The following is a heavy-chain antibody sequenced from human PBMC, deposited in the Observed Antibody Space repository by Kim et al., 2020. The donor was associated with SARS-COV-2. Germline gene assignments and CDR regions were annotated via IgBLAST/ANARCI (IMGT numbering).Heavy chain of an antibody. CDR3: ARDGGYSGYYLFDY. D-gene: IGHD5-12*01. CDR2: IWFDGSNK. CDR1: GFTFSSYG. V-gene: IGHV3-33*01. J-gene: IGHJ4*02. Sequence: GGSLRLSCAASGFTFSSYGMHWVRQAPGKGLEWVAVIWFDGSNKYYGDSVKGRFTISRDNSKSTLYLQMNSLRAEDTAVYYCARDGGYSGYYLFDYWGQGTLVTVSS.